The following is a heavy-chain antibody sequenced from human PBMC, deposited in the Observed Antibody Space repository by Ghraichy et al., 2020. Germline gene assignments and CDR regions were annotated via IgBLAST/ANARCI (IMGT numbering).Heavy chain of an antibody. J-gene: IGHJ4*02. V-gene: IGHV1-2*04. Sequence: ASVKVSCKASGYHFTGYYIHWVRHAPGQGLEWMGWINPNSGGTNYAQKFQGWVTLTRDTSIRTAYMELSRLRSDDTAVYYCARGRYSSSWPLYCFHYWGQGTLVTVSS. D-gene: IGHD6-13*01. CDR3: ARGRYSSSWPLYCFHY. CDR1: GYHFTGYY. CDR2: INPNSGGT.